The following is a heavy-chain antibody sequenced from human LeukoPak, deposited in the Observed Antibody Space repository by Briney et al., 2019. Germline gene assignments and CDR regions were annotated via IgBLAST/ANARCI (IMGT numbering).Heavy chain of an antibody. CDR2: ISSSSSYI. CDR3: ARAPLVRDYYGSGSPEPYYYYYGMDV. Sequence: KSGGSLRLSCTASGFTFGDYAMSWFRQAPGKGLEWVSSISSSSSYIYNADSVKGRFTISRDNAKNSLYLQMNSLRAEDTAVYYCARAPLVRDYYGSGSPEPYYYYYGMDVWGQGTTVTVSS. D-gene: IGHD3-10*01. V-gene: IGHV3-21*01. J-gene: IGHJ6*02. CDR1: GFTFGDYA.